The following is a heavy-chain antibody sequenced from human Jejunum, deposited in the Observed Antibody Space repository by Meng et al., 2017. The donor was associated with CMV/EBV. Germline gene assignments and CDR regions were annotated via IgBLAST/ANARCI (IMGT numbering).Heavy chain of an antibody. Sequence: VSGGSLNDFYWSWIRQSPGKGLEWIGYMYYSGSTRYTPSLQSRVTISLDTSRTQFSLRLTSVTAADTAVYYCARDTFDRRNGMDVWGQGTTVTVSS. CDR3: ARDTFDRRNGMDV. CDR1: GGSLNDFY. V-gene: IGHV4-59*01. CDR2: MYYSGST. J-gene: IGHJ6*02.